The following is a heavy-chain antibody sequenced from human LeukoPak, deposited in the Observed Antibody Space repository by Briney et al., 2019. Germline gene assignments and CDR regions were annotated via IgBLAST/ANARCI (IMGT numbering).Heavy chain of an antibody. D-gene: IGHD3-3*01. J-gene: IGHJ4*02. CDR1: GFTLSSYS. CDR3: ARVLRVLDYFDY. V-gene: IGHV3-21*01. Sequence: GGSLRLSCAASGFTLSSYSMNWVRQAPGKGLEWVSSISSSSSYIYYADSVKGRFTISRDNAKNSLYLQMNSLKAEDTAVYYCARVLRVLDYFDYWGQGTLVTVSS. CDR2: ISSSSSYI.